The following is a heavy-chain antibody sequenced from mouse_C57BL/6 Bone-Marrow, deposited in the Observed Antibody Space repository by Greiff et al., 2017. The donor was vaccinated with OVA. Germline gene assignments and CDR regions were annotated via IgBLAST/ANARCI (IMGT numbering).Heavy chain of an antibody. CDR2: IYPGSGST. CDR1: GYTFTSYW. J-gene: IGHJ3*01. CDR3: ASGDDYDVSWFAY. V-gene: IGHV1-55*01. Sequence: VQLVESGAELVKPGASVKMSCKASGYTFTSYWITWVKQRPGQGLEWIGDIYPGSGSTNYNEKFKSKATLTVDTSSSTAYMQLSSLTSEDSAVYYCASGDDYDVSWFAYWGQGTLVTVSA. D-gene: IGHD2-4*01.